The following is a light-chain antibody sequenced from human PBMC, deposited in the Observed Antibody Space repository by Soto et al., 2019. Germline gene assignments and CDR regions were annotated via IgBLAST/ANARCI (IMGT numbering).Light chain of an antibody. CDR1: QSVSTY. CDR3: QQRSNWPRA. Sequence: EIVLTQSPATLSLSPGERATLSCRASQSVSTYLAWYQHKPGQAHRLLIYGASNRATGIPARFSGSGSGTGFTLTISSLEPEDFAVYYCQQRSNWPRAFGQGTKVEIK. V-gene: IGKV3-11*01. CDR2: GAS. J-gene: IGKJ1*01.